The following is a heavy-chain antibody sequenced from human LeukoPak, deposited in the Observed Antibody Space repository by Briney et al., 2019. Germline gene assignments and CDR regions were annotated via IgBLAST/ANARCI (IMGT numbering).Heavy chain of an antibody. V-gene: IGHV3-7*01. CDR2: INQDGTEK. CDR3: ARDTGRVAALDY. J-gene: IGHJ4*02. D-gene: IGHD2-8*02. Sequence: GGSLRLSCAASGFTFSTYWMSWVRQAPGKGPEWVANINQDGTEKYYIDSMKGRFTISRDNAKNSLYLQMNSLRVEDTAVYYCARDTGRVAALDYWGQGTLVTVSS. CDR1: GFTFSTYW.